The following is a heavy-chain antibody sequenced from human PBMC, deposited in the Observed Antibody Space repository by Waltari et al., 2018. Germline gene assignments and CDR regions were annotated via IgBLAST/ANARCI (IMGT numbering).Heavy chain of an antibody. CDR1: GFIFSDYA. D-gene: IGHD2-15*01. V-gene: IGHV3-30*04. CDR3: ARAPNAGHCGGGSCYYGDY. Sequence: QVQVVESGGGVVQPGRSLRLSCAASGFIFSDYAMQWVRQAPGKGLVLVSVRTNDGTNKDYLDSVRGRFTISRDNSKNTVYLQVNSLRGEDTAVYYCARAPNAGHCGGGSCYYGDYWGQGTLVIVSS. CDR2: RTNDGTNK. J-gene: IGHJ4*02.